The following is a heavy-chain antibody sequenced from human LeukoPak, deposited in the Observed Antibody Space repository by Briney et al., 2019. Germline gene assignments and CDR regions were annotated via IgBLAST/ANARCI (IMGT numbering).Heavy chain of an antibody. D-gene: IGHD2-21*02. CDR1: GIAFDKNA. CDR2: ISLDSARI. V-gene: IGHV3-9*01. CDR3: VKDMTAGGADV. J-gene: IGHJ6*04. Sequence: GGSLRLSCAASGIAFDKNAMHRVRQAPGKGLEWVSGISLDSARIGYTDSVKGRFTISRDNAKNSVYLQINSLKTEDTALYYCVKDMTAGGADVWGKGTTVTVSS.